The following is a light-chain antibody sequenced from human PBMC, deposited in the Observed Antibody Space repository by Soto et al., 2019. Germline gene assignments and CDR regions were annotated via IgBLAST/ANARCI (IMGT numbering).Light chain of an antibody. CDR3: QQRYGWPS. Sequence: EIVLTQSPATLSLSPGERATLSCRASQTVNGYLAWYQHKLGQAPRLLIYDTSNRATGVPARFSGSGSGTDFTLTISSLELEDSAVYYCQQRYGWPSFGQGTKLEIK. CDR2: DTS. CDR1: QTVNGY. J-gene: IGKJ2*01. V-gene: IGKV3-11*01.